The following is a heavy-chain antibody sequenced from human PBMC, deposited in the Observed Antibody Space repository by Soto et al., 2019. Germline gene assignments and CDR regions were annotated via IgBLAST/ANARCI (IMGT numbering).Heavy chain of an antibody. D-gene: IGHD6-6*01. CDR3: AKTIAARPYYFDY. CDR2: ISYDGSNK. CDR1: GFTFSSYG. Sequence: VGSLRLSCAASGFTFSSYGMHWVRQAPGKGLEWVAVISYDGSNKYYADSVKGRFTISRDNSKNTLYLQMNSLRAEDTAVYYCAKTIAARPYYFDYWGQGTLVTVSS. V-gene: IGHV3-30*18. J-gene: IGHJ4*02.